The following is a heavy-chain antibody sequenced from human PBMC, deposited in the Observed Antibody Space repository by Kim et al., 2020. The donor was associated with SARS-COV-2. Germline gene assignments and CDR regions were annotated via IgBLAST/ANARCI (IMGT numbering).Heavy chain of an antibody. J-gene: IGHJ2*01. D-gene: IGHD4-17*01. Sequence: GGSLRLSCAASGFTFSSCNMNWVRQAPGKGLEWVSSISSTSNFIYYADSLKGRFTISRDNAKNSLYLQMDSLRAEDTAVYYCAKVDYGDRYWYFDLWGRGTLVTVSS. CDR1: GFTFSSCN. CDR3: AKVDYGDRYWYFDL. CDR2: ISSTSNFI. V-gene: IGHV3-21*01.